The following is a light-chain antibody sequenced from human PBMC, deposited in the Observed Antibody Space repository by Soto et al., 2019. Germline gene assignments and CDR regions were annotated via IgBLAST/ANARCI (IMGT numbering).Light chain of an antibody. J-gene: IGKJ1*01. CDR3: LHYNDWPRWT. V-gene: IGKV3-20*01. CDR2: GAS. Sequence: EIFLPPTPGTLSFSPGERATLSCRAIQSVSSSYLAWYQQKTGETPRLLLYGASSRANGIPDRFSGSGSGTEFTLTIDSLQYEDFSVYYCLHYNDWPRWTFGQGTKVDIK. CDR1: QSVSSSY.